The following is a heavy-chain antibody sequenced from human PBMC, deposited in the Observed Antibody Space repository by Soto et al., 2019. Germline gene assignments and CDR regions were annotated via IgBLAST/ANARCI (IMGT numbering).Heavy chain of an antibody. CDR3: ARGFGDLSPSFFGMDV. J-gene: IGHJ6*02. D-gene: IGHD3-10*01. V-gene: IGHV4-59*01. CDR2: LYDGGTT. CDR1: GSSITAYH. Sequence: QLQLQMSGPGLVKASETLSLTCTVSGSSITAYHWSWIRQFPGHKLEWIGYLYDGGTTDYNPALKSRVTISGDTSKNNFSLNLRSVTAADTAVYYCARGFGDLSPSFFGMDVWGQGTTVIVSS.